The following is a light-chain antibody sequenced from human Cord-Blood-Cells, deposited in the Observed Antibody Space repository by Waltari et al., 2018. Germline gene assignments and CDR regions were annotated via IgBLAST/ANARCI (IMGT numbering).Light chain of an antibody. CDR1: QSVLYSSNNKNY. CDR3: QQYYSTPLT. CDR2: WAS. J-gene: IGKJ4*01. V-gene: IGKV4-1*01. Sequence: DIVMTQSPDSLAVSLGERATINCKSSQSVLYSSNNKNYLAWYQQKAGQPPKLLIYWASTRESGVPDRFSGSGSGTDFTLTISSLQAEDVAVYSCQQYYSTPLTFGGGTKVEIK.